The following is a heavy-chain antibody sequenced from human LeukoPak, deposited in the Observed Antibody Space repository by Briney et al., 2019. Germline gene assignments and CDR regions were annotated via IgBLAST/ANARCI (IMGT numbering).Heavy chain of an antibody. D-gene: IGHD3-3*01. CDR2: INPNSGGT. CDR1: GYTFTSYG. V-gene: IGHV1-2*02. J-gene: IGHJ4*02. Sequence: ASVKVSCNASGYTFTSYGLSWVRQAPGQGLEWMRWINPNSGGTSHAQKFQGRVNMTRDTSISTAYMELSSLRSEDTAVYYCARAYYDFWSGYYQYYFDYWGQGTLVTVSS. CDR3: ARAYYDFWSGYYQYYFDY.